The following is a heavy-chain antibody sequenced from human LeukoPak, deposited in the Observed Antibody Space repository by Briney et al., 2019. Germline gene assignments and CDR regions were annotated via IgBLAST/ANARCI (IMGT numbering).Heavy chain of an antibody. V-gene: IGHV3-48*03. CDR3: ARDPPAKYYYDSSGYYYFDY. CDR1: GFTFSSYE. D-gene: IGHD3-22*01. CDR2: ISSSGSTI. J-gene: IGHJ4*02. Sequence: PGGSLRLSYAASGFTFSSYEMNWVRQAPGKGLEWVSYISSSGSTIYYADSVKGRFTISRDNAKNSLYLQMNSLRAEDTAVYYCARDPPAKYYYDSSGYYYFDYWGQGTLVTVSS.